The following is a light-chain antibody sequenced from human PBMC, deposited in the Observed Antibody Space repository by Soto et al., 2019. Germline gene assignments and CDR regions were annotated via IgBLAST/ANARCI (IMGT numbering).Light chain of an antibody. Sequence: QSVLTQPPSVSAAPGQKVTISCSGSNSNIGNTYVSWYQQLPGTAPKLLIYENNKRPPGIPDRFSGSKSGTSATLGITGLQTGDEADYYCEAWDSGLSGYVFGTGTKVT. CDR2: ENN. CDR3: EAWDSGLSGYV. J-gene: IGLJ1*01. V-gene: IGLV1-51*02. CDR1: NSNIGNTY.